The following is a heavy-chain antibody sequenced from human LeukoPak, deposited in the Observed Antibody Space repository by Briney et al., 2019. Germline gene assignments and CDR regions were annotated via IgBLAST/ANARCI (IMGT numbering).Heavy chain of an antibody. J-gene: IGHJ3*02. V-gene: IGHV4-31*03. CDR3: ARAPGAFDI. CDR1: GDSITSGSYY. CDR2: IYYTEGT. Sequence: SETLSLTCTVSGDSITSGSYYWAWIRQHPGKGLEWIGYIYYTEGTHYNPSLKSRLTISVDMSENHFSLKLSSVTAADTAIYFCARAPGAFDIWGQGTMVTVSS.